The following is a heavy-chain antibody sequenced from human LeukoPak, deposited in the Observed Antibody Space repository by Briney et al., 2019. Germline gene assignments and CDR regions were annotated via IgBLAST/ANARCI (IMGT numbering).Heavy chain of an antibody. Sequence: GGSLRLSCAASGFTVSSYAMSWVRQAPGKGLGCEPVISHDGRHTQYAQPVKGRFTISRDNAKNTMLLQMSNLTVEDTAAYYCTRGPDHCGSYYPTWGQRTRVTVSS. CDR2: ISHDGRHT. V-gene: IGHV3-30*03. CDR1: GFTVSSYA. J-gene: IGHJ5*02. CDR3: TRGPDHCGSYYPT. D-gene: IGHD1-26*01.